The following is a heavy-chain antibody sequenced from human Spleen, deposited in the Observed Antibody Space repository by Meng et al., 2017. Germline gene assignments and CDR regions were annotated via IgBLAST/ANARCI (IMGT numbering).Heavy chain of an antibody. D-gene: IGHD3-22*01. CDR3: ARDGSGYDSDAFDI. CDR1: GGSVSSSSSY. CDR2: IYTSGST. V-gene: IGHV4-61*02. Sequence: SETLSLTCTVSGGSVSSSSSYWSWIRQPAGKGLEWIGRIYTSGSTNYNPSLKSRVTMSVDTPNNQISLRLNSVTAADTAVYYCARDGSGYDSDAFDIWGQGTLVTVSS. J-gene: IGHJ3*02.